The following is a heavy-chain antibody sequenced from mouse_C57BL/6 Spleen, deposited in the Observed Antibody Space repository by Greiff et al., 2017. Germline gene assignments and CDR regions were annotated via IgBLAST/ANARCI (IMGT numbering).Heavy chain of an antibody. CDR3: ARKTSDGYYWFAY. CDR1: GFSLTSYG. CDR2: IWSGGST. V-gene: IGHV2-2*01. Sequence: VQGVESGPGLVQPSQSLSITCTVSGFSLTSYGVHWVRQSPGKGLEWLGVIWSGGSTDYNAAFISRLSISKDNSKSQVFFKMNSLQADDTAIYYCARKTSDGYYWFAYWGQGTLVTVSA. D-gene: IGHD2-3*01. J-gene: IGHJ3*01.